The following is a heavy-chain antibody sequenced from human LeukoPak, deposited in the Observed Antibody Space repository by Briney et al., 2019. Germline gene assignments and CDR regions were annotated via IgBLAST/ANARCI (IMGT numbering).Heavy chain of an antibody. CDR3: ARDYDTVMGYYGMDV. J-gene: IGHJ6*02. CDR2: ISAYSGNT. V-gene: IGHV1-18*01. D-gene: IGHD5-18*01. Sequence: ASVKVSCKASGYTFTSYGISWVRQAPGQGLEWMGWISAYSGNTNYAQKLQGRVTLTTDISTNTAYMELRSLKSDDTAVYYCARDYDTVMGYYGMDVWGQGTTVTVSS. CDR1: GYTFTSYG.